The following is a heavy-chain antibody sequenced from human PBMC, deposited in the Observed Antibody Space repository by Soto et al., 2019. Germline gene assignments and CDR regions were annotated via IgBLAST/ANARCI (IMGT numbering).Heavy chain of an antibody. V-gene: IGHV4-61*01. J-gene: IGHJ4*02. CDR2: IYYSGST. D-gene: IGHD3-10*01. CDR3: ARESVWFGESFDY. Sequence: SETLSLTCTFSGGSVSSGSYYWSCIRQPPGKGLEWIGYIYYSGSTNYNPSLKSRVTISVDTSKNQFSLKLNSVTAADTAVYYCARESVWFGESFDYWGQGTLVTVSS. CDR1: GGSVSSGSYY.